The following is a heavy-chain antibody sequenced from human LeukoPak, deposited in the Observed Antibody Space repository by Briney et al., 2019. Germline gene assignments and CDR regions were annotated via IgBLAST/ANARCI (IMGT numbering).Heavy chain of an antibody. D-gene: IGHD3-16*01. V-gene: IGHV3-33*01. CDR3: ARIHNNYGMGYFQH. J-gene: IGHJ1*01. CDR1: AFTFSSYG. Sequence: GGSLRLSCATSAFTFSSYGMHWVRQAPGKGLEWEALIWFDGTNKYYADSVKGRFTISRDPSKNTLYLQMDSLRAEDTAVYYCARIHNNYGMGYFQHWGQGTLVTVSS. CDR2: IWFDGTNK.